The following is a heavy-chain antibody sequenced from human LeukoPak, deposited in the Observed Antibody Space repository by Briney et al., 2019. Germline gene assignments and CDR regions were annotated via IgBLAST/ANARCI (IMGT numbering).Heavy chain of an antibody. Sequence: GGSLRLCCAASGFTFSSYAMSWVRQAPGKGLEWVSAISGSGGSTYYADSVKGRFTISRDNSKNTLYLQMNSLRAEDTAVYYCAKGLKFLEWRYGDAFDIWGQGTMVTVSS. CDR2: ISGSGGST. V-gene: IGHV3-23*01. CDR1: GFTFSSYA. D-gene: IGHD3-3*01. CDR3: AKGLKFLEWRYGDAFDI. J-gene: IGHJ3*02.